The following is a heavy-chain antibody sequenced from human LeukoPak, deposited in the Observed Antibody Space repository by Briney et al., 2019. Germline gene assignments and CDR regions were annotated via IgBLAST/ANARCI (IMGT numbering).Heavy chain of an antibody. J-gene: IGHJ3*02. CDR2: ITSSSSYI. D-gene: IGHD1-26*01. CDR3: ARERELLRAFDI. V-gene: IGHV3-21*01. CDR1: GFTFSSYA. Sequence: PGGSLRLSCAASGFTFSSYAMSWVRQAPGKGLEWVSSITSSSSYIYYADSVKGRFTISRDNAKNSLYLQMNSLRAEDTAVYYCARERELLRAFDIWGQGTMVTVSS.